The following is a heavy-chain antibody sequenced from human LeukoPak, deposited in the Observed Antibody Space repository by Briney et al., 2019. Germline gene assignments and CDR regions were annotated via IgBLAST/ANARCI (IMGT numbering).Heavy chain of an antibody. D-gene: IGHD3-22*01. V-gene: IGHV5-10-1*01. CDR3: ARHPRYYDSSGYAFDY. Sequence: GESLKISCNGSGYXFTSCWISWVRQMPGKGLEWMGRIDPSDSYTNYSPSFQGHVTISADKSISTAYLQWSSLKASDTAMYYCARHPRYYDSSGYAFDYWGQGTLVTVSS. J-gene: IGHJ4*02. CDR2: IDPSDSYT. CDR1: GYXFTSCW.